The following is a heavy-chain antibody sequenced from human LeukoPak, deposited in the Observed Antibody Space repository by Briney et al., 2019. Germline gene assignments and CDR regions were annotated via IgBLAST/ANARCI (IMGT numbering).Heavy chain of an antibody. CDR3: ARRWSYDYSGAFDI. CDR1: GGSISSYY. V-gene: IGHV4-59*08. Sequence: SETLSLTCTVSGGSISSYYWSWIRQPPGKGLEWIGYIYYSGSTNYNPSLKSRVTISVDTSKNQFSLKLSSVTAADTAVYYCARRWSYDYSGAFDIWGQGTMVTVSS. D-gene: IGHD3-16*01. CDR2: IYYSGST. J-gene: IGHJ3*02.